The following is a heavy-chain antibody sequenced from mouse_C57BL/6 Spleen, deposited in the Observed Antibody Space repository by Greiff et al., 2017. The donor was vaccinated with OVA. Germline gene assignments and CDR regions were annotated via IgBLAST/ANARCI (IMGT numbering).Heavy chain of an antibody. V-gene: IGHV1-62-2*01. D-gene: IGHD2-4*01. CDR1: GYTFTEYT. Sequence: VKVVESGAELVKPGASVKLSCKASGYTFTEYTIHWVKQRSGQGLEWIGWFYPGSGSIKYNEKFKDKATLTADKSSSTVYMELSRLTSEDSAVYFCARHEEVYYDYDTRFDYWGQGTLVTVSA. CDR2: FYPGSGSI. J-gene: IGHJ3*01. CDR3: ARHEEVYYDYDTRFDY.